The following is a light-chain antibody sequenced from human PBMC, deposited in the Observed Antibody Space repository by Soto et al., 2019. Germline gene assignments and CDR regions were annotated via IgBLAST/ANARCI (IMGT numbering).Light chain of an antibody. J-gene: IGKJ5*01. Sequence: EIVLTQSPGTLSLSPGERATLSCRASQSVSSSYLAWYQQKPGQAPRLLIYGASSRATGIPDRFSGSGSGTDFTLTISRLEPEDFAIYYCQQRQYWPPIPFGQGTRLAI. CDR1: QSVSSSY. CDR2: GAS. CDR3: QQRQYWPPIP. V-gene: IGKV3D-20*02.